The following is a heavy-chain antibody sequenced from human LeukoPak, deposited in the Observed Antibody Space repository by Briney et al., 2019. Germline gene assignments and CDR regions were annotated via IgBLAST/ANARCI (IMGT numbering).Heavy chain of an antibody. Sequence: HPGGSLRLSCAASGFTFSSYGMSWVRQPPGKGLEWVSGISGSGGSTFYADSVKGRFTISRDNSKNTLYLQVNSLRAEDTAVYYCARDPLVGDGYNFFDYWGQGILVTVSS. D-gene: IGHD5-24*01. CDR1: GFTFSSYG. CDR2: ISGSGGST. CDR3: ARDPLVGDGYNFFDY. V-gene: IGHV3-23*01. J-gene: IGHJ4*02.